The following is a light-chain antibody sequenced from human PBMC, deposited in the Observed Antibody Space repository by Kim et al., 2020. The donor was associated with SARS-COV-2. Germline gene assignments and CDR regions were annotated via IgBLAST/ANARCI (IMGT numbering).Light chain of an antibody. J-gene: IGKJ1*01. Sequence: IQLTQSPSSLSASVGDRVTITCRASQDISSYLAWYQQIPGKAPELLIYAASTLQSGVPSRFSGSGSGTDFTLTISSLQPEDFATYYCQQVKSYPRTFGQGTKVDIK. CDR1: QDISSY. CDR3: QQVKSYPRT. V-gene: IGKV1-9*01. CDR2: AAS.